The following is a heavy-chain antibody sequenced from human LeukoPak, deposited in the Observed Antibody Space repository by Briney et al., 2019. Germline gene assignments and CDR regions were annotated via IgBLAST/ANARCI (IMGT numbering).Heavy chain of an antibody. D-gene: IGHD3-22*01. Sequence: ASVKVSCKASGYTFTDYYIHCVRQAPGQGLEWMGRINPNSDVTNYAQKFRGRVTMTRDTSISTAYMELSSLRSDDTAVYYCAREGGFDYDSRGYLDYWGQGALVTASS. V-gene: IGHV1-2*06. CDR1: GYTFTDYY. CDR2: INPNSDVT. J-gene: IGHJ4*02. CDR3: AREGGFDYDSRGYLDY.